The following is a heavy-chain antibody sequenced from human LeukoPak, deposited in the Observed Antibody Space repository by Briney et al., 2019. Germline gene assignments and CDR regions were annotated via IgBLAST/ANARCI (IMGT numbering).Heavy chain of an antibody. V-gene: IGHV3-30*18. CDR3: AKAAALTRVDS. CDR1: GFTFSSYG. J-gene: IGHJ4*02. Sequence: GGSLRLSCAASGFTFSSYGMHWVRQAPGKGLEWVAVISYDGSNKYYADSVKGRFTISRDNAKNSLYLQMNSLRVEDTALYYCAKAAALTRVDSWGQGTLVTVSS. D-gene: IGHD6-25*01. CDR2: ISYDGSNK.